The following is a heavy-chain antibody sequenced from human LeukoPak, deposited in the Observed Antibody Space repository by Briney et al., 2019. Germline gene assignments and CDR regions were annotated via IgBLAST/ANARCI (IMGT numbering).Heavy chain of an antibody. J-gene: IGHJ4*02. V-gene: IGHV3-48*01. D-gene: IGHD6-6*01. CDR3: AREDGGPSYYFDY. Sequence: GGSLRLSCAASGFTFSSYSMNWVRQAPGKGLEWVSYISSSTSTLYYADSVKGRFTISRDNAKNLLYLQMNSLRAEDTAVYHCAREDGGPSYYFDYWGQGTLVTVSS. CDR2: ISSSTSTL. CDR1: GFTFSSYS.